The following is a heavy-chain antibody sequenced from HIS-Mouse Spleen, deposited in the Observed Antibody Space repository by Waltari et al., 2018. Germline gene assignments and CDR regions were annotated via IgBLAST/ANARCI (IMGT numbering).Heavy chain of an antibody. CDR2: ISYDGSNK. J-gene: IGHJ4*02. CDR3: AKASSGWLDY. Sequence: QVQLVESGGGVVQPGRSVRLSCAACGFTFSSSGMHGVRPGPGKGLDWVAVISYDGSNKYYADSLKGRFTISRDNSKNTLYLQMNSLRAEDTAVYYCAKASSGWLDYWGQGTLVTVSS. D-gene: IGHD6-19*01. CDR1: GFTFSSSG. V-gene: IGHV3-30*18.